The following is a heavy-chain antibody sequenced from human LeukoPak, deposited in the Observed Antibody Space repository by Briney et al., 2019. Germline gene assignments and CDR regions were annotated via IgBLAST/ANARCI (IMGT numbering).Heavy chain of an antibody. J-gene: IGHJ4*02. CDR3: ACDSSGYRFDY. D-gene: IGHD3-22*01. Sequence: SETLSLTCTVSGGSISSSSYYWGWIRQPPGKGLEWIGSIYYSGSTYYNPSLKSRVTISVDTSKNQFSLKLSSVTAADTAVYYCACDSSGYRFDYWGQGTLVTLSS. V-gene: IGHV4-39*01. CDR2: IYYSGST. CDR1: GGSISSSSYY.